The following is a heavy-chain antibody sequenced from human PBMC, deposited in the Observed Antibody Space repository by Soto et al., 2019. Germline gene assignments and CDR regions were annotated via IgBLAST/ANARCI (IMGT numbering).Heavy chain of an antibody. Sequence: EVQLLESGGGLVQPGGSLRLSCAASGFTFSSYAMSWVRQAPGKGLEWVSAISGSGGSTYYADSVKGRFTISRDNSKNTLYLQMNSLRAEDTAVYYCAKDTYYYDRSGYFYYYGMDVWGQGTTVTVSS. D-gene: IGHD3-22*01. J-gene: IGHJ6*02. CDR3: AKDTYYYDRSGYFYYYGMDV. CDR2: ISGSGGST. V-gene: IGHV3-23*01. CDR1: GFTFSSYA.